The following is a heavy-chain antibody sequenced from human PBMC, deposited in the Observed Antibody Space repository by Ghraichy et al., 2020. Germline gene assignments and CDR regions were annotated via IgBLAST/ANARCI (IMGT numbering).Heavy chain of an antibody. V-gene: IGHV3-48*04. CDR1: GFTFSSYS. D-gene: IGHD4-23*01. CDR3: ARDYGGNGLDY. Sequence: GESLNISCAASGFTFSSYSMNWVRQAPGKGLEWVSYISSSSSTIYYADSVKGRFTISRDNAKNSLYLQMNSLRAEDTAVYYCARDYGGNGLDYWGQGTLVTVSS. CDR2: ISSSSSTI. J-gene: IGHJ4*02.